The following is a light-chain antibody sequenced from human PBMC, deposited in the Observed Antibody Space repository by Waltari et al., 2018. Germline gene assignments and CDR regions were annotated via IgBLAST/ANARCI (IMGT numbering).Light chain of an antibody. J-gene: IGLJ3*02. CDR3: CSYTGTYTHWV. CDR2: DVR. V-gene: IGLV2-11*01. CDR1: SNDASSYNY. Sequence: QSALTQPRSASWSPRPSVTISCPRTSNDASSYNYVSSHQQHPGKAPKLSIYDVRKRPSGVPDRFSASKSGNTASLTISGLQAEDEADYYCCSYTGTYTHWVFGGGTKLTVL.